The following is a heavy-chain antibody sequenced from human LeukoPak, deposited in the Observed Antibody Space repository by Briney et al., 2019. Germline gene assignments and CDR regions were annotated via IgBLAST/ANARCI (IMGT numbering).Heavy chain of an antibody. Sequence: GGSLRLSCAASGFIVSSNYLSWVRQAPGKGLEWVSSIYAGGSTYYADSVRGRFIISRDNSKNTVYLPMNSLRVEDTAVYYCARSMVTPYHFDYWGQGTLVTVSS. CDR3: ARSMVTPYHFDY. CDR1: GFIVSSNY. CDR2: IYAGGST. D-gene: IGHD2-21*02. J-gene: IGHJ4*02. V-gene: IGHV3-53*01.